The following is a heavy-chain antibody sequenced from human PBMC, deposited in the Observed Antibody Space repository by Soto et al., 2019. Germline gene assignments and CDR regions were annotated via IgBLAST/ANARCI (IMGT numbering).Heavy chain of an antibody. Sequence: QVQLVQSGAEVKKPGASVKVSCKASGYTFTSYGISWVRQAPGQGLEWMGWISAYNGNTNYAQKLQGRVTMTTDTSRSTAYMELRSLRSADTAVYYCARCSARFLEWLFGDWFDPWGPGNPGHRLL. D-gene: IGHD3-3*01. CDR1: GYTFTSYG. J-gene: IGHJ5*02. CDR3: ARCSARFLEWLFGDWFDP. V-gene: IGHV1-18*01. CDR2: ISAYNGNT.